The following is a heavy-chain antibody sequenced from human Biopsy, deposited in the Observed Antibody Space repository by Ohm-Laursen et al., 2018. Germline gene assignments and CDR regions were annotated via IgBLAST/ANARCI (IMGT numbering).Heavy chain of an antibody. V-gene: IGHV5-51*01. CDR1: GYSFTNYW. J-gene: IGHJ3*02. CDR2: IYPGDSDP. CDR3: AKHGGLGDFWSGYPLAAFDI. Sequence: ASLRLSCKGSGYSFTNYWIGWVRQMPGEGLEWMGLIYPGDSDPRYSPSFQGQVTVSVDKSISTAYVQWNSLKASDTAMYYCAKHGGLGDFWSGYPLAAFDIWGQGTMVTVSS. D-gene: IGHD3-3*01.